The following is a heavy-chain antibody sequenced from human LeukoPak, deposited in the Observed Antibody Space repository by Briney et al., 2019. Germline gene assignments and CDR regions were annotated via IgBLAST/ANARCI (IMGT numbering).Heavy chain of an antibody. CDR1: GFPFASYV. Sequence: GGSLRLSCEGSGFPFASYVMSWVRQAPGKGLEWIAYINHDAEMIFYPDFVKGRFTISRDNAKKSLYLQMNALRYEDTAIYYCARDHDWAFDLWGQGTLVTASS. V-gene: IGHV3-48*02. J-gene: IGHJ4*02. D-gene: IGHD3-9*01. CDR3: ARDHDWAFDL. CDR2: INHDAEMI.